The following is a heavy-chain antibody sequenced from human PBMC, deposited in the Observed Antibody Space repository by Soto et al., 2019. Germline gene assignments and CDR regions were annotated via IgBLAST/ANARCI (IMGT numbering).Heavy chain of an antibody. Sequence: SETLSLTCTVSGGSISSSSYYWGWIRQPPGKGLEWIGSIYYSGSTYYNPPLKSRVTISVDTSKNQFSLELSSVTAADTAVYYCASYYYYGMDVWGQGTTVTVSS. J-gene: IGHJ6*02. CDR3: ASYYYYGMDV. CDR2: IYYSGST. V-gene: IGHV4-39*01. CDR1: GGSISSSSYY.